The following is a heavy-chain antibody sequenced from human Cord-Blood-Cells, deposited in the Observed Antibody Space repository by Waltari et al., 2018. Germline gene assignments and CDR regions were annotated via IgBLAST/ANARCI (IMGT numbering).Heavy chain of an antibody. J-gene: IGHJ4*02. CDR1: GGTFSSYA. V-gene: IGHV1-69*01. CDR2: IIPIFGTA. D-gene: IGHD3-3*01. Sequence: QVQLVQSGAEVKKPGSSVKVSCKASGGTFSSYAISWVRQAPGQGLEWMGGIIPIFGTANYAQKFQGRVTITADESTSTAYMELSSPRSEDTAVYYCARSFADLEWLLPFDYWGQGTLVTVSS. CDR3: ARSFADLEWLLPFDY.